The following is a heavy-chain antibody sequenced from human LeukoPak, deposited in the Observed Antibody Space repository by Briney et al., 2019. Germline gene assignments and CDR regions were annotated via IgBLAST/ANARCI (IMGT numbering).Heavy chain of an antibody. Sequence: GRSLRLSCAASGFTFSSYGMHLVRQAPGKGLEWVTVISYDGSEIHYADSVKGRFTISRDNSKNTLYLQMNSLRTEDTAVYHCAKDRGVAGTMADWGQGTLVIVSS. CDR1: GFTFSSYG. CDR2: ISYDGSEI. J-gene: IGHJ4*02. CDR3: AKDRGVAGTMAD. V-gene: IGHV3-30*18. D-gene: IGHD6-19*01.